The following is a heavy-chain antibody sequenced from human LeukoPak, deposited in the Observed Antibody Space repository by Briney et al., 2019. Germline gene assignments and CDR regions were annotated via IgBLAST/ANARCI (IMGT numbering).Heavy chain of an antibody. CDR1: GFTFSSYS. V-gene: IGHV3-21*01. CDR3: ARGRSSSWFILDAFDI. D-gene: IGHD6-13*01. Sequence: GGSLRLSCAASGFTFSSYSMNWVRQAPGMGLEWVSSISNGSTYIYYADSVKGRFTISRDNAKNSLYLQMNSLRAEDTAVYYCARGRSSSWFILDAFDIWGQGTMVTVSS. CDR2: ISNGSTYI. J-gene: IGHJ3*02.